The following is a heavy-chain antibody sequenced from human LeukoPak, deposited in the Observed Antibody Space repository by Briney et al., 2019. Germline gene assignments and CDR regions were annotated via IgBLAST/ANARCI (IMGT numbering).Heavy chain of an antibody. CDR3: SVDIGDY. Sequence: GGSLRLSCTASGFTFGDYTMTWVRQAPGKGLEWVGFIRSKAYGETTDYAASVKGRFTISRDDSKSIVYLQMNSLKSDDTATYYCSVDIGDYWGQGTLVTVSS. CDR2: IRSKAYGETT. CDR1: GFTFGDYT. D-gene: IGHD2-2*03. V-gene: IGHV3-49*04. J-gene: IGHJ4*02.